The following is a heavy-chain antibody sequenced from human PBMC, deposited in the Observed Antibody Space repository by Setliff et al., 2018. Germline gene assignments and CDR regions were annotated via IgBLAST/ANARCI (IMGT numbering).Heavy chain of an antibody. Sequence: SETLSLTCTVSGDSISDASIMSWIRQPPGKGLDFIGYVFYNGAANYRPSLRCRLTLSVDTSKNQFSLKLRSVTAADTAVYYCARGGTFRYFDFWGQGAPVTVSS. CDR3: ARGGTFRYFDF. CDR1: GDSISDAS. CDR2: VFYNGAA. V-gene: IGHV4-59*01. J-gene: IGHJ4*02. D-gene: IGHD5-12*01.